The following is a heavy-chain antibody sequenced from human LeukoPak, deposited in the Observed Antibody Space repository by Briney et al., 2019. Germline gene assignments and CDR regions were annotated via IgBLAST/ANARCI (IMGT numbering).Heavy chain of an antibody. Sequence: GGSLRLSCAASGFTFSNYWMSWVRQAPGKGLEWVANIKQDGSEKYYVDSVKGRFTISRDNAKNSLYLQMNSLRAEDTAVYYCARCIVGATLDYWGQGTLVTVSS. CDR1: GFTFSNYW. CDR2: IKQDGSEK. D-gene: IGHD1-26*01. V-gene: IGHV3-7*03. CDR3: ARCIVGATLDY. J-gene: IGHJ4*02.